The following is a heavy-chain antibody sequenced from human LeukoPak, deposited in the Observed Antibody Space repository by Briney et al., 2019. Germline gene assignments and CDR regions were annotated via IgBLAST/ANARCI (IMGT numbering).Heavy chain of an antibody. V-gene: IGHV3-21*04. CDR1: GFTFSSYS. D-gene: IGHD5-24*01. CDR2: ISSSSSYI. CDR3: AKLTTWLQQHSFDY. J-gene: IGHJ4*02. Sequence: GGSLRLSCAASGFTFSSYSMNWVRQAPGKGLEWVSSISSSSSYIYYADSVKGRFTISRDNSKNIYLQMNSLRADDTAVYYCAKLTTWLQQHSFDYWGQGALVTVSS.